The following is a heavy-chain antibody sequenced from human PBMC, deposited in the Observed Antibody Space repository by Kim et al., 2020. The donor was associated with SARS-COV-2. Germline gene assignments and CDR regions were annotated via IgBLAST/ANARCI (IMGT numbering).Heavy chain of an antibody. CDR3: ARVAVTTADY. Sequence: STYYTPSLTSRVTISVDTSKNQFSLKLSSVTAADTAVYYCARVAVTTADYWGQGTLVTVSS. CDR2: ST. D-gene: IGHD4-17*01. V-gene: IGHV4-31*02. J-gene: IGHJ4*02.